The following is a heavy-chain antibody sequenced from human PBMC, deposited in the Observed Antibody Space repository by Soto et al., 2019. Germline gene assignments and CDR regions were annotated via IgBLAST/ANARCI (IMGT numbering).Heavy chain of an antibody. CDR1: GFRFDDYN. CDR2: ITWDGGNS. V-gene: IGHV3-43*01. CDR3: ARETLSYGSALDV. Sequence: PGGSLRLSCAASGFRFDDYNIHWVRQAPGKGLEWVSLITWDGGNSYYADSVKGRFTISGDGTTESVSLQMTSLKREDTGLYFCARETLSYGSALDVWGQGTTVTVSS. D-gene: IGHD3-16*01. J-gene: IGHJ6*02.